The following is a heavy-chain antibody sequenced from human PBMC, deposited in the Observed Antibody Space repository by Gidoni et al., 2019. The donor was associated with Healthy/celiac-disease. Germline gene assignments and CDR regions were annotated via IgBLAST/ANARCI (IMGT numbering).Heavy chain of an antibody. V-gene: IGHV3-48*02. D-gene: IGHD3-22*01. CDR1: GFTFRSYS. J-gene: IGHJ4*02. Sequence: EVQLVESGGGLVQPGGSLRLSCAASGFTFRSYSMTWVRQAPGKGLDWVSYISSSSSTLYYADSVKGRFTISRDNAKNSLYLQMNSLRDEDTAVYYCARDLVDYYDSSGTFDYWGQGTLVTVSS. CDR2: ISSSSSTL. CDR3: ARDLVDYYDSSGTFDY.